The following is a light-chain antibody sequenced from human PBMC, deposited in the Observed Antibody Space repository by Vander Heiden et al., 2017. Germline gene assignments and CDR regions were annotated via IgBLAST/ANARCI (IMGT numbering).Light chain of an antibody. CDR3: QQRSNWPQIT. CDR2: DAS. J-gene: IGKJ5*01. Sequence: EIVLTQSPATLSLSPGERATLSCRASQSVSSYLAWYQQKPGQAPRLLIYDASNRATGIPARFSGSGYGTDFTLTISSREPEDFAVYYCQQRSNWPQITFGQGTLMXIK. V-gene: IGKV3-11*01. CDR1: QSVSSY.